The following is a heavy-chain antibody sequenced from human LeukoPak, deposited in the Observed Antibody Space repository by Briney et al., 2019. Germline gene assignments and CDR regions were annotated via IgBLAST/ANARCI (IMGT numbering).Heavy chain of an antibody. V-gene: IGHV3-7*03. CDR3: AREQYSYPG. CDR2: IKQDGSEK. Sequence: GGSLRLSCAGSGFTFSNYWMSWVRQAPGKGLEWVANIKQDGSEKYYVDSVKGRFTISRDNAKNSLYLQMNSLRAEDTAVYYCAREQYSYPGWGQGTLVTVSS. D-gene: IGHD5-18*01. CDR1: GFTFSNYW. J-gene: IGHJ4*02.